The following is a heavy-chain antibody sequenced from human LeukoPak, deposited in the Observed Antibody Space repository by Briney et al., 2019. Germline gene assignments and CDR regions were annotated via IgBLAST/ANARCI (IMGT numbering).Heavy chain of an antibody. D-gene: IGHD2-15*01. CDR3: AREETTRSQRAFDY. Sequence: SETLSLTCTVSNGSLSGYFWSCIRQPAGKGLEWIGRIHTSGTTNYNPSRKSRVTMSLDTSKNQFSLELSSVTAADTAVYYCAREETTRSQRAFDYWGQGTLVTVSS. V-gene: IGHV4-4*07. CDR2: IHTSGTT. CDR1: NGSLSGYF. J-gene: IGHJ4*02.